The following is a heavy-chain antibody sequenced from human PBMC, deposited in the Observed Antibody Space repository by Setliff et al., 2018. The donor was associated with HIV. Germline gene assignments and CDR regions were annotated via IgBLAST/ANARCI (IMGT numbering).Heavy chain of an antibody. CDR3: ARDPPGYGDSNDY. V-gene: IGHV4-4*07. D-gene: IGHD4-17*01. J-gene: IGHJ4*02. CDR1: GNSFSGYH. CDR2: IYYTGST. Sequence: SETLSLTCNYSGNSFSGYHWNWIRQPAGKGLEWLGRIYYTGSTEYNPSLKSRVTMSIDTSKNQFSLKVRSVSAADTAVYYCARDPPGYGDSNDYWGQGMLVTVSS.